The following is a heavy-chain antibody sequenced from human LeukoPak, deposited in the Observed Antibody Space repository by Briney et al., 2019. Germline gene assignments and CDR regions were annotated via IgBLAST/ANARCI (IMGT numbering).Heavy chain of an antibody. V-gene: IGHV3-13*01. CDR3: ASGWPFDI. J-gene: IGHJ3*02. D-gene: IGHD5-24*01. CDR2: IGAAGDT. CDR1: GFTFSSYD. Sequence: GGPLRLSCAASGFTFSSYDMHWVRQATGKGLEWVSAIGAAGDTYYPGSVKGRFTISRENAKNSLYLQMNSLRAGDMAVYYCASGWPFDICGQGTMVTVSS.